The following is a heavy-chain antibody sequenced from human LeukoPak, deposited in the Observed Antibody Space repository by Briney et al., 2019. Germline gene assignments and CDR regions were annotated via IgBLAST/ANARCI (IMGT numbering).Heavy chain of an antibody. J-gene: IGHJ4*02. CDR2: ISGSGGST. CDR1: GFTFSGSA. Sequence: GGSLKLSCAASGFTFSGSAMHWVRQAPGKGLEWVSAISGSGGSTYYADSVKGRFTISRDNSKNTLYLQMNSLRAEDTAVYYCAKDARPREQWQLAYFDYWGQGTLVTVSS. CDR3: AKDARPREQWQLAYFDY. D-gene: IGHD6-19*01. V-gene: IGHV3-23*01.